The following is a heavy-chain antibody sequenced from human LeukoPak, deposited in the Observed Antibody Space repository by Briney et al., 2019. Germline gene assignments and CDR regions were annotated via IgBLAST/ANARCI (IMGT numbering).Heavy chain of an antibody. CDR3: ARGGTGYYGEIYYYYYYGMDV. Sequence: ASVKVSCKASGYTFTSYDINWVRQATGQGLEWMGWMNPNSGNTGYAQKFQGRVTMTRNTFISTAYMELSSLRSEDTAVYYCARGGTGYYGEIYYYYYYGMDVWGQGTTVTVSS. CDR2: MNPNSGNT. J-gene: IGHJ6*02. CDR1: GYTFTSYD. D-gene: IGHD3/OR15-3a*01. V-gene: IGHV1-8*01.